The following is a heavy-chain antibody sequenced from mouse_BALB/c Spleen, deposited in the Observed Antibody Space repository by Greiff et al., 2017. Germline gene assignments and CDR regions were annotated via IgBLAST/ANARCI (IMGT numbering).Heavy chain of an antibody. CDR1: GFTFSDYY. V-gene: IGHV5-4*02. CDR2: ISDGGSYT. J-gene: IGHJ4*01. Sequence: EVKLMESGGGLVKPGGSLKLSCAASGFTFSDYYMYWVRQTPEKRLEWVATISDGGSYTYYPDSVKGRFTISRDNAKNNLYLQMSSLKSEDTAMYYCARSGYPYYYAMDYWGQGTSVTVSS. D-gene: IGHD3-1*01. CDR3: ARSGYPYYYAMDY.